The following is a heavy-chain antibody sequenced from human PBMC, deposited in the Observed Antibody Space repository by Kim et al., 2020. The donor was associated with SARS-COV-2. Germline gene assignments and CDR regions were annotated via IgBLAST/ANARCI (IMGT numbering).Heavy chain of an antibody. J-gene: IGHJ4*02. CDR3: ARDRPYSSSWFTAVAGGIDY. V-gene: IGHV4-38-2*02. CDR2: IYHSGST. Sequence: SETLSLTCTVSGYSISSGYYWGWIRQPPGKGLEWIGSIYHSGSTYYNPSLKSRVTISVDTSKNQFSLKLSSVTAADTAVYYCARDRPYSSSWFTAVAGGIDYWGQGTLVTVSS. D-gene: IGHD6-13*01. CDR1: GYSISSGYY.